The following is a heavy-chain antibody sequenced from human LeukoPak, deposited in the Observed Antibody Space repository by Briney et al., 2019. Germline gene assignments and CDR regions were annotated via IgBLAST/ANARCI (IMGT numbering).Heavy chain of an antibody. CDR3: TRVMWDSSGYPIDY. Sequence: GGSLRLSCAASGFTFSDYYMSWIRQAPGKGLEWVSYISKSGSIIHYGDSVKGRFTISRDNAKNSLYLQMHRLRVEDTAVYYCTRVMWDSSGYPIDYWGQGSLVTVSS. J-gene: IGHJ4*02. V-gene: IGHV3-11*01. CDR2: ISKSGSII. CDR1: GFTFSDYY. D-gene: IGHD3-22*01.